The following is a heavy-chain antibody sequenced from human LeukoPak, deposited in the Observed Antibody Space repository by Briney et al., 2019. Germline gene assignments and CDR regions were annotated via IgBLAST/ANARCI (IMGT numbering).Heavy chain of an antibody. CDR3: ARGNDSSGYCKGLNFHH. CDR2: IYSGGST. D-gene: IGHD3-22*01. CDR1: GITVSSNY. Sequence: GGSLRLSCAASGITVSSNYMSWVRQAPGKGLEWVSVIYSGGSTYYADSVKGRFTISRDNSKNTLYLQMNSLRAEDTAVYYCARGNDSSGYCKGLNFHHWGQGTLVTVSS. V-gene: IGHV3-53*01. J-gene: IGHJ4*02.